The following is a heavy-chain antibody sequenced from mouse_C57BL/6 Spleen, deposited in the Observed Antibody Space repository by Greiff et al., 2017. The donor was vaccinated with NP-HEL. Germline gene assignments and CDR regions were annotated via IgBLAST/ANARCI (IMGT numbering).Heavy chain of an antibody. D-gene: IGHD1-1*01. CDR1: GFTFSDYG. J-gene: IGHJ4*01. CDR3: AGALRGGAMDY. CDR2: ISSGSSTI. Sequence: EVQVVESGGGLVKPGGSLKLSCAASGFTFSDYGMHWVRQAPEKGLEWVAYISSGSSTIYYADTVKGRFTISRDNAKNTLFLQMTSLRSEDTAMYYCAGALRGGAMDYWGQGTSVTVSS. V-gene: IGHV5-17*01.